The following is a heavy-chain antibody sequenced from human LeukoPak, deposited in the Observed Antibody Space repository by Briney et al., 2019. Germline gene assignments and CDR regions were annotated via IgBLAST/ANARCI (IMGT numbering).Heavy chain of an antibody. J-gene: IGHJ5*02. V-gene: IGHV4-59*01. D-gene: IGHD6-13*01. CDR3: ARVVVIGWSSSWYNWFDP. Sequence: SETLSLTCTVSGGSISRYYWSWIRKPPRKGLEWIGYFYNSGTTNYSPSLKSRVTISVDTSKNQFSLKLSSVTAADTAVYYCARVVVIGWSSSWYNWFDPWGQGTLVTVSS. CDR2: FYNSGTT. CDR1: GGSISRYY.